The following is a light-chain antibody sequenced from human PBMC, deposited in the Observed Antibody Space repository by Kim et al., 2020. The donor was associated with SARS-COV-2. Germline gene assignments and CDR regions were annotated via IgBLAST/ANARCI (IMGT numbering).Light chain of an antibody. CDR3: QQYSHWPLT. CDR1: QSVSSN. Sequence: EIVMTQSPATLSVSPGERATLSCRASQSVSSNLAWYQQKPGQAPRLLIYGASTRATGIPGRFSGGGSATEFTLTISSLQSEDFAVYYCQQYSHWPLTFGGGTKVDIK. CDR2: GAS. J-gene: IGKJ4*01. V-gene: IGKV3-15*01.